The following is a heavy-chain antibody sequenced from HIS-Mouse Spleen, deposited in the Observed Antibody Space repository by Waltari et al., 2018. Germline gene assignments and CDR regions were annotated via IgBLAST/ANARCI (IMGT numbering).Heavy chain of an antibody. CDR2: IKQDGSEK. V-gene: IGHV3-7*01. J-gene: IGHJ4*02. D-gene: IGHD4-17*01. Sequence: GEGLVQPGGSLRLSCAASGITFSSYWMSWVRQAPGKGLEWVANIKQDGSEKYYVDSVKGRFTISRDNAKNSLYLQMNSLRAEDTAVYYCAREPHYGGNSHFDYWGQGTLVTVSS. CDR3: AREPHYGGNSHFDY. CDR1: GITFSSYW.